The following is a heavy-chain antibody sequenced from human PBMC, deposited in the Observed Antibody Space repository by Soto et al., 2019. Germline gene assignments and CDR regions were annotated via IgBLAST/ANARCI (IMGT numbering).Heavy chain of an antibody. V-gene: IGHV2-70*13. CDR2: ITWEDDK. J-gene: IGHJ3*01. D-gene: IGHD4-17*01. Sequence: SGPTLVNPTQTLTLTCTFPGFSLSTTGMCVSWIRQPPGKALEWLALITWEDDKSYNTSLKTRLSISKDTSKNQVVLTMTNMDPVDTATYYCARINGDVITDAFDVWGQGTVVTVSS. CDR3: ARINGDVITDAFDV. CDR1: GFSLSTTGMC.